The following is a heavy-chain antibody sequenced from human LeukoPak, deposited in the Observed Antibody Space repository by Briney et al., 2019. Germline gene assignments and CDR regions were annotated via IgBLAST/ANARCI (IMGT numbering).Heavy chain of an antibody. V-gene: IGHV3-7*01. Sequence: PGGSLRLSVAASGFSFTGYWMPWSGQAPGKGLEWVARLHPDGSERNYVGSVDGRFTVFGDNAKSSLFLQMHSLRVEDTAVYYCARGGYSFDYLGQGTLVTVSS. D-gene: IGHD5-12*01. CDR2: LHPDGSER. CDR3: ARGGYSFDY. CDR1: GFSFTGYW. J-gene: IGHJ4*02.